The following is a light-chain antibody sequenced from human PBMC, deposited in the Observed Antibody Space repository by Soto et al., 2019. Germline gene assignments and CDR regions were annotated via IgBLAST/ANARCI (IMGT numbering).Light chain of an antibody. CDR2: EAS. J-gene: IGKJ2*01. Sequence: DIQMTQSPSTLSASVGDRVTITCRASQSISSWLGWYQQKPGKAPKLLIYEASNLESGVPSRFSGSGSGTEFTLTISSLQPDDFATYYCQQYNSYPVTFGQGTKLEIK. V-gene: IGKV1-5*03. CDR1: QSISSW. CDR3: QQYNSYPVT.